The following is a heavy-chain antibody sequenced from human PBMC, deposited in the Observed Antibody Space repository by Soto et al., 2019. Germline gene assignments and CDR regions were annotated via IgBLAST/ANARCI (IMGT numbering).Heavy chain of an antibody. CDR3: ARGVYDYYTMDV. CDR1: GGSFSDYY. Sequence: QVQLQQWGAGLLKPSETLSLNCAVYGGSFSDYYWIWIRQPPGKGLEWIGEINHSGSTNYNPSLKSRVTISIDTSKNQLSLRLSSVTAADTAVYYCARGVYDYYTMDVWGQGTTVTVSS. CDR2: INHSGST. J-gene: IGHJ6*02. V-gene: IGHV4-34*01.